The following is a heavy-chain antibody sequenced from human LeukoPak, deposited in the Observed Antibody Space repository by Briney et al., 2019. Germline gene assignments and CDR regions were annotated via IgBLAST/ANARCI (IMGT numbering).Heavy chain of an antibody. CDR1: GFTFSSYA. CDR3: ARVPPLWFGELLVDYYYYGMDV. CDR2: ISYDGSNK. D-gene: IGHD3-10*01. J-gene: IGHJ6*02. V-gene: IGHV3-30-3*01. Sequence: GRSLRLSCAASGFTFSSYAMHWVRQAPGKGLEWVAVISYDGSNKYYADSVKGRFTISRDNSKNTLYLQMNSLRAEDTAVYYCARVPPLWFGELLVDYYYYGMDVWGQGTTVTVSS.